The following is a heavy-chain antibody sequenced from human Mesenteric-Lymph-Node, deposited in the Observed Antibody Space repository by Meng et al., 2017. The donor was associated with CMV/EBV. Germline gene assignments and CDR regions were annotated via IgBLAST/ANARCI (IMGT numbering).Heavy chain of an antibody. D-gene: IGHD1-26*01. CDR3: ATQDVGATTALDY. Sequence: ASVKVSCKASGYRFTVYYMRWVRLAPGQGLEWVGWINPNTGATMFAQSFQGRVTMTRDTSINTVYMEVNRLTSGDTAVYYCATQDVGATTALDYWGQGTPVTVSS. CDR2: INPNTGAT. CDR1: GYRFTVYY. J-gene: IGHJ4*02. V-gene: IGHV1-2*02.